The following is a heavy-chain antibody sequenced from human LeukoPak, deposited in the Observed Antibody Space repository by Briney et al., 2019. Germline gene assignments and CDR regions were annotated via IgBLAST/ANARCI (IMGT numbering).Heavy chain of an antibody. V-gene: IGHV3-66*02. CDR2: IYKSGST. Sequence: GGSLRLSCAASGFTVSSHYMSWVRQAPGKGLEWVSVIYKSGSTYYADSVKGRFTISRDSSKNTLYLQMSSLRGDDTAVYYCARIYENSCRWFGGCYFDHWGRGTLVTVSS. CDR3: ARIYENSCRWFGGCYFDH. J-gene: IGHJ4*02. D-gene: IGHD3-10*01. CDR1: GFTVSSHY.